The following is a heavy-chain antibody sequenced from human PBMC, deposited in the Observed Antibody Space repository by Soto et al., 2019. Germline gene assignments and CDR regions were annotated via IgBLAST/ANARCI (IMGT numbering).Heavy chain of an antibody. Sequence: PSETLSLTCTVSGGSISSYYWSWIRQPPGKGLEWIGYIYYSGSTNYNPSLKSRVTISVDTSKNQFSLKLSSVTAADTAVYYCARADDWHPTYFDYWGQGTLVTVSS. CDR1: GGSISSYY. CDR3: ARADDWHPTYFDY. J-gene: IGHJ4*02. CDR2: IYYSGST. V-gene: IGHV4-59*01. D-gene: IGHD3-9*01.